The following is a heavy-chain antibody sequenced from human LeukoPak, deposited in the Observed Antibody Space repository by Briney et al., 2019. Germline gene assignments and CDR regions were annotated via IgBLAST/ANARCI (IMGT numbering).Heavy chain of an antibody. CDR1: GFTFSNYW. V-gene: IGHV3-7*02. Sequence: GGSLRLSCAASGFTFSNYWMSWVRQAPGKGLEWLANIKQDGSDGYYVDSVKGRFTISRDNAKNSLYLQMNSLRAEDTAVYYCAITNLVWGVIIDRCDYWGLGTLVTVSS. CDR3: AITNLVWGVIIDRCDY. J-gene: IGHJ4*02. CDR2: IKQDGSDG. D-gene: IGHD3-10*01.